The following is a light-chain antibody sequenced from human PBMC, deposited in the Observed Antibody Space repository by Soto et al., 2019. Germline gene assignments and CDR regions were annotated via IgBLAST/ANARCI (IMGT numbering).Light chain of an antibody. CDR2: RND. Sequence: QSVLTQPPSASETPGQRVSISCSGNSSNIGSNFVYWYQQLPGTAPKLLIYRNDQRPSGVPDRFSGSKSGTSASLAISGLRSEDEAEYYCAAWDDSLSSLLFGGGTKLPVL. V-gene: IGLV1-47*01. J-gene: IGLJ2*01. CDR3: AAWDDSLSSLL. CDR1: SSNIGSNF.